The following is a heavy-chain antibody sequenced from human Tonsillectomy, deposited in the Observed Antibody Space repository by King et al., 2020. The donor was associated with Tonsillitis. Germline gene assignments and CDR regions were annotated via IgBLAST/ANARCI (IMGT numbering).Heavy chain of an antibody. V-gene: IGHV3-43*02. CDR2: ISGDGTTI. CDR1: GFTFDDYA. Sequence: VQLVESGGGVLQPGGSLRLSCAASGFTFDDYAMHWVRQAPGKGLEWVSLISGDGTTIYYTDSVKGRFTISRDNSKNSLYLQMNSLRTEDTALYYCAKDGSLWLYGGAFDIWGQGTMVTVSS. D-gene: IGHD4-23*01. J-gene: IGHJ3*02. CDR3: AKDGSLWLYGGAFDI.